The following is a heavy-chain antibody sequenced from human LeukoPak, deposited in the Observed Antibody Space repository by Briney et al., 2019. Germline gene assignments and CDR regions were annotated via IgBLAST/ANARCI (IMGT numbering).Heavy chain of an antibody. CDR2: IYYVGST. J-gene: IGHJ4*02. D-gene: IGHD6-6*01. V-gene: IGHV4-39*07. CDR3: ARDHHSHRYSSSPSFDY. CDR1: GGSISSSGYY. Sequence: SETLSLTCTVSGGSISSSGYYWGWIRQPPGKGLEWIGNIYYVGSTYYNPSLNSRVTISVDTSKNQFSLKLSSVTAADTAVYYCARDHHSHRYSSSPSFDYWGQGTLVTVSS.